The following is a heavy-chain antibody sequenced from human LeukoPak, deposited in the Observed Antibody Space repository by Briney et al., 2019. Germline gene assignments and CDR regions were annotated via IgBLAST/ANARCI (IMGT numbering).Heavy chain of an antibody. CDR2: IIPIFGTA. Sequence: SVKVSCKASGGTFSSYAISWVRQAPGHGLEWMGGIIPIFGTANYAQKFQGRVTITADESTSTAYMELSSLRSEDTAVYYCAKPRGGDSWAFDFWGQGTMVTVSS. CDR3: AKPRGGDSWAFDF. J-gene: IGHJ3*01. V-gene: IGHV1-69*01. CDR1: GGTFSSYA. D-gene: IGHD2-21*02.